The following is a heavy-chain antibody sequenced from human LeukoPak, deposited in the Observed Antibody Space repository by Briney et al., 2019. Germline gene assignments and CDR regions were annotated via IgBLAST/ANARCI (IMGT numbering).Heavy chain of an antibody. CDR3: ARLQFSSSFYNFDY. Sequence: SETLSLTCTVSGGSISSYYWSWIRQPPGKGLEWIGYIYTSGSTNYSPSLKSRVTISVDTSKNQFSLKLSSVTAADTAVYYCARLQFSSSFYNFDYWGQGTLVTVSS. D-gene: IGHD6-6*01. CDR1: GGSISSYY. V-gene: IGHV4-4*09. CDR2: IYTSGST. J-gene: IGHJ4*02.